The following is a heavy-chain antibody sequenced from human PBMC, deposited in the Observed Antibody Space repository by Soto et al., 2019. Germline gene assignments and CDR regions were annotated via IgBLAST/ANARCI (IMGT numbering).Heavy chain of an antibody. CDR2: IKSKTDVGTT. Sequence: PGRSLRLSCAASGFTFSNQVMNWVRQAPGKGLEWVGLIKSKTDVGTTDYAAPVKGRFTISRDDSKNTLYLQMNSLKTEDTAVYYCTTKIRGYYYGMDVWGQGTTVTASS. CDR3: TTKIRGYYYGMDV. V-gene: IGHV3-15*01. J-gene: IGHJ6*02. CDR1: GFTFSNQV.